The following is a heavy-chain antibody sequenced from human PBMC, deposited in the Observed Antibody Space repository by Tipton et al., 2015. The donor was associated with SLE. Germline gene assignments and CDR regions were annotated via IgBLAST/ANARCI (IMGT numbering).Heavy chain of an antibody. CDR2: NYYSGST. CDR3: ARLFNCGGDCYLFQH. V-gene: IGHV4-59*08. J-gene: IGHJ1*01. CDR1: GYSFSSSYY. D-gene: IGHD2-21*01. Sequence: TLSLTCTVSGYSFSSSYYWCWIRRPPEKVLEWIGYNYYSGSTNYNPPLKSRVTISVDTSKNQFPLKLTSVPAADTAVYYCARLFNCGGDCYLFQHWGQGTLVTVSS.